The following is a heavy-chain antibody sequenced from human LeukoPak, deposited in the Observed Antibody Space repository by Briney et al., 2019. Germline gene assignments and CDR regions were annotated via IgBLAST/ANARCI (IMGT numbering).Heavy chain of an antibody. J-gene: IGHJ4*02. CDR1: GFTVSSNY. CDR2: IYSGGST. Sequence: PGGSPRLSCAASGFTVSSNYMSWVRQAPGKGLEWVSVIYSGGSTYYADSVKGRFTISRDNSKNTLYLQMNSLRAEDTAVYYCARASIGYYQVWGSDYWGQGTLVTVSS. V-gene: IGHV3-53*01. D-gene: IGHD3-22*01. CDR3: ARASIGYYQVWGSDY.